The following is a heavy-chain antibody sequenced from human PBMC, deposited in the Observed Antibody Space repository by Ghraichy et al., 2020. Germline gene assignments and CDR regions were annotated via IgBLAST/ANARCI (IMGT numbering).Heavy chain of an antibody. Sequence: GGSLRLSCAASGFTISNYAMSWVRQAPGKGLEWASSISGSGSSTYYADSVKGRFTISRDNSKNTLYLQMNSLRAEDTAVYYCAKDRAQVTIFGFVTYDAFDIWGQRTMVIVSS. V-gene: IGHV3-23*01. J-gene: IGHJ3*02. D-gene: IGHD3-3*01. CDR1: GFTISNYA. CDR3: AKDRAQVTIFGFVTYDAFDI. CDR2: ISGSGSST.